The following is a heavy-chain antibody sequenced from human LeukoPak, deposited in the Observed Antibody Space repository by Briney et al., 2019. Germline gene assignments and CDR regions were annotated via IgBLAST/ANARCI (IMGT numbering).Heavy chain of an antibody. CDR2: IYHSGST. J-gene: IGHJ5*02. D-gene: IGHD1-7*01. V-gene: IGHV4-39*07. CDR3: ARDRKHPHKTRPS. Sequence: PSETLSLTCSVSGGSISSSRYYWGWIRQPPGKGLEWIGEIYHSGSTNYNPSLKSRVTISVDKSKNQFSLKLSSVTAADTAVYYCARDRKHPHKTRPSWGQGTLVTVSS. CDR1: GGSISSSRYY.